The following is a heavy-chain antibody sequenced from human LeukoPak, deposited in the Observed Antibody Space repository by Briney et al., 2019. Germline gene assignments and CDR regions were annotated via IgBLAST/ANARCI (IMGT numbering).Heavy chain of an antibody. D-gene: IGHD1-26*01. Sequence: GSSVKASCKASGGTFSSYAISWVRQALGQGLEWMGGIIPIFGTANYAQKFQGRVTITTDESTSTAYMELSSLRSEDTAVYYCASLIGSHFDYWGQGTLVTVSS. CDR1: GGTFSSYA. J-gene: IGHJ4*02. CDR3: ASLIGSHFDY. CDR2: IIPIFGTA. V-gene: IGHV1-69*05.